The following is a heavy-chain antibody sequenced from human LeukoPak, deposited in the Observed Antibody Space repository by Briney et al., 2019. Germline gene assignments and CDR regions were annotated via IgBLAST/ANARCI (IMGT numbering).Heavy chain of an antibody. V-gene: IGHV1-69*13. CDR1: GGTFSSYA. J-gene: IGHJ6*03. CDR2: IFPIFGTA. CDR3: ARNPQGVEYYYYYMDV. D-gene: IGHD3-3*01. Sequence: GSSVKVSRKASGGTFSSYAYSWVREAPGPGLGRVGGIFPIFGTANYTQKFQCRVTITADESTSTAYMELSSLRSEDTAVYYCARNPQGVEYYYYYMDVWGKGTTVTISS.